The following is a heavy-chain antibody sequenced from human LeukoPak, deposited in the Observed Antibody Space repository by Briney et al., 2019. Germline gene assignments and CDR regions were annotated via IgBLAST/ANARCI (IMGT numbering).Heavy chain of an antibody. Sequence: PGGSLRLSCAASGFTLSSYSMNWVRQAPGKGLEWVSYISSSSSTIYYADSVKGRFTISRDNAKNSLYLQMNSLRAEDTAVYYCAKDLMPRRRESWSRIAAAGPQPPDYRGQGTLVTVSS. CDR3: AKDLMPRRRESWSRIAAAGPQPPDY. V-gene: IGHV3-48*01. D-gene: IGHD6-13*01. J-gene: IGHJ4*02. CDR1: GFTLSSYS. CDR2: ISSSSSTI.